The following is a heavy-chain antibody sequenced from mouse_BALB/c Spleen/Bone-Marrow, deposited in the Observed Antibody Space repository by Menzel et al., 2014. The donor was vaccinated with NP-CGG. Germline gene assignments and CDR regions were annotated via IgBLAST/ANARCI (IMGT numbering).Heavy chain of an antibody. CDR2: IWAGGST. J-gene: IGHJ4*01. Sequence: VKLVESGPGLVAPSQSLSIACTVSGFSLTSYGVHWVRQPPGKGLEWLGAIWAGGSTDYNSALMSRLSISKDNSKSQVFLKMNSLQTDDTAMYYCARALYYYGGSYYTMDYWGQGTSVIVSS. CDR1: GFSLTSYG. CDR3: ARALYYYGGSYYTMDY. D-gene: IGHD1-1*01. V-gene: IGHV2-9*02.